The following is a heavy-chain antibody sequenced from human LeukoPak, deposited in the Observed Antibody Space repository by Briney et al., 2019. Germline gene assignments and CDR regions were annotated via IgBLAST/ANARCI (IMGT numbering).Heavy chain of an antibody. Sequence: SETLSLTCAVSGGSISSNNWWSWVRQPPGKGLEWIGEIYHSGNANYNPSLKTRVTMSVDKSKNQFSLILSSVTAADTAVYYCARDVGARLSGFWGQGTLVTVSS. CDR3: ARDVGARLSGF. CDR2: IYHSGNA. J-gene: IGHJ4*02. V-gene: IGHV4-4*02. CDR1: GGSISSNNW. D-gene: IGHD6-6*01.